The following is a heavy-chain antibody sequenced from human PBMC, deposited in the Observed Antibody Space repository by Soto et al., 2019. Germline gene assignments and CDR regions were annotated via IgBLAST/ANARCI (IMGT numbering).Heavy chain of an antibody. CDR3: ARDSGRIAAAGTLDY. CDR2: IIPIFGTA. Sequence: QVQLVQSGAEVKKPGSSVKVSCKASGGTFSSYAISWVRQAPGQGLEWMGGIIPIFGTANYAQKFQGRVQITADESTSAAYMELSSLRSEETAVYYCARDSGRIAAAGTLDYWGQGTLVTVSS. J-gene: IGHJ4*02. V-gene: IGHV1-69*12. D-gene: IGHD6-13*01. CDR1: GGTFSSYA.